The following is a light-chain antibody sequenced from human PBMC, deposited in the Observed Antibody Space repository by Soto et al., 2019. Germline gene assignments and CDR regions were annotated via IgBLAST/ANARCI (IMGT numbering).Light chain of an antibody. CDR3: TLYTSENAYV. V-gene: IGLV2-18*01. CDR2: EVG. Sequence: QSALTQTPSVSGSPGQSVTISCTGTSPDFVSYNRVSWYQQPPGTAPKLMIYEVGKRPSGVPDRFSGSKSGNTASLTISGLQAADEADYYCTLYTSENAYVFGTGTKVTVL. J-gene: IGLJ1*01. CDR1: SPDFVSYNR.